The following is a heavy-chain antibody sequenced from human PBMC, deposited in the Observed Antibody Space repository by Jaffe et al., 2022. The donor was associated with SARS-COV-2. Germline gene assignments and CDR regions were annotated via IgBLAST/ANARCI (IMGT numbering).Heavy chain of an antibody. D-gene: IGHD4-17*01. J-gene: IGHJ3*02. CDR2: IKSKADGGTT. CDR1: GFAFNNAW. Sequence: EVQLVESGGGLVKPGGSLRLSCAASGFAFNNAWMSWVRQAPGRGLEWVGRIKSKADGGTTDYAAPVKGRFTISRDDSENTLYLQMNSLKLEDTAVYYCTTWTTVTTDAFDIWGQGTMVTVSS. V-gene: IGHV3-15*01. CDR3: TTWTTVTTDAFDI.